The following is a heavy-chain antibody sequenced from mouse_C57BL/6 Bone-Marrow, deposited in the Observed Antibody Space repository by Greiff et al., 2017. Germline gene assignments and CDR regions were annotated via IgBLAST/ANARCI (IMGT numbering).Heavy chain of an antibody. V-gene: IGHV1-19*01. CDR1: GYTFTDYY. CDR3: AGRFLWYYGSSRCFDY. D-gene: IGHD1-1*01. CDR2: INPYNGGT. J-gene: IGHJ2*01. Sequence: VQLQQSGPVLVKPGASVKMSCKASGYTFTDYYMNWVKQSHGKSLEWIGVINPYNGGTSYNQKFKGKATLTVDKSSSTAYMELNSLTSEDSAVYECAGRFLWYYGSSRCFDYWGQGTPRTVSS.